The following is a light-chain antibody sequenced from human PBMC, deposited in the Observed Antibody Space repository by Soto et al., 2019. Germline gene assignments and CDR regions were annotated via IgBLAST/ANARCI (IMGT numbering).Light chain of an antibody. CDR2: DAS. V-gene: IGKV3-11*01. Sequence: EIVLTQSPATLSLSPGERATLSCRASQSVSSYLAWYQQKPGQAPRLLIYDASNRGTGSPARFSGSGSGTDFTLTISSLEPEDFGVYYCQQRSNWPGTFGQGTKVEIK. J-gene: IGKJ1*01. CDR1: QSVSSY. CDR3: QQRSNWPGT.